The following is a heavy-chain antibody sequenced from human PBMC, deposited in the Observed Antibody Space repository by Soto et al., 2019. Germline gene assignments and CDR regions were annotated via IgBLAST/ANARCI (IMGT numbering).Heavy chain of an antibody. J-gene: IGHJ4*02. CDR1: GFTFSSYE. CDR2: ISGSGGST. CDR3: AKGTYSSSWAYFDY. V-gene: IGHV3-23*01. D-gene: IGHD6-13*01. Sequence: GGSLRLSCAASGFTFSSYEMNWVRQAPGKGLEWVSAISGSGGSTYYADSVKGRFTISRDNSKNTLYLQMNSLRAEDTAVYYCAKGTYSSSWAYFDYWGQGTLVTVSS.